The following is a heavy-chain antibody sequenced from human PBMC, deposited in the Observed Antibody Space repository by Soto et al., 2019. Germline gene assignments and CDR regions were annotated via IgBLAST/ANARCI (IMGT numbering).Heavy chain of an antibody. V-gene: IGHV2-5*02. D-gene: IGHD3-3*01. CDR3: VHSPYYEPRDLTFDY. CDR2: IYWDDDI. J-gene: IGHJ4*02. CDR1: GFSLSTRGVG. Sequence: QITLKESGPPLVKPTQTLTLTCTFSGFSLSTRGVGVGWVRQPPGKALEWLALIYWDDDIRYSPSLKSRLTITKDTSKNQVVLKMANMDPVDTATYYCVHSPYYEPRDLTFDYWGQGTLVTVSS.